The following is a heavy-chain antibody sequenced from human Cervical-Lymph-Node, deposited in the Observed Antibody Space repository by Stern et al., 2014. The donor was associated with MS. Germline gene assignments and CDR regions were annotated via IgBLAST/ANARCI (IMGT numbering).Heavy chain of an antibody. V-gene: IGHV3-66*01. CDR3: ARELAARRLDS. D-gene: IGHD6-6*01. J-gene: IGHJ5*01. Sequence: EVQLVESGGTLVQPGGSLRLSCEVAGFSVTTAYMTWVRQAPGKGLEWVSLIDVADKTHYSDSVKGRFSISRVTSKNAVSLEMNSLRVEDTAVYYCARELAARRLDSWGQGTLVIVSS. CDR1: GFSVTTAY. CDR2: IDVADKT.